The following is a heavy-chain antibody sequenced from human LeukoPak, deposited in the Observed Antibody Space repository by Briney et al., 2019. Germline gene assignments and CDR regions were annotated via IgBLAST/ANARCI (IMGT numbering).Heavy chain of an antibody. D-gene: IGHD3-3*01. J-gene: IGHJ6*02. Sequence: GGSLRLSCAASGFTFSSYSMSWVRQAPGNGLEWVSSISSSSYIYYADSVKGRFTISRDNAKNSLYLQMNSLRAEDTAVYYCARDSRADVLRFLEWLLFPGMDVWGQGTTVTVSS. CDR3: ARDSRADVLRFLEWLLFPGMDV. CDR1: GFTFSSYS. V-gene: IGHV3-21*01. CDR2: ISSSSYI.